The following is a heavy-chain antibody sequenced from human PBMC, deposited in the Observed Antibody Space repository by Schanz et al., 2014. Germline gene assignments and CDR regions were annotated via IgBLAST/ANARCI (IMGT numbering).Heavy chain of an antibody. V-gene: IGHV3-23*01. CDR3: AKDGPEGSGSYSADGGMDV. CDR1: GFNFSDYA. Sequence: EVHLLESGGGLVPPGGSLRLSCAASGFNFSDYAMCWVRQAPGKGLEWVSAISGGGGTTYYTDSVKGRFTISRDNSKSTFYLQMNSLRDEDTAVYCCAKDGPEGSGSYSADGGMDVWGQGTTVTVSS. D-gene: IGHD3-10*01. J-gene: IGHJ6*02. CDR2: ISGGGGTT.